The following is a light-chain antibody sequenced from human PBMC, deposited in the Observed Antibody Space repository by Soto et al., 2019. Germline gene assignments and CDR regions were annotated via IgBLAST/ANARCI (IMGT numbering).Light chain of an antibody. Sequence: QSALTQPPSASGSLGQSVTISCTGTSSDVGGYNYVSWHQQHPGKAPKVMIYEVTKRPPGVPARFSGSKSGNTASLTVSGLQAEDEADHYCSSFAGGGNPVLLGGGTKLTVL. CDR1: SSDVGGYNY. V-gene: IGLV2-8*01. J-gene: IGLJ2*01. CDR3: SSFAGGGNPVL. CDR2: EVT.